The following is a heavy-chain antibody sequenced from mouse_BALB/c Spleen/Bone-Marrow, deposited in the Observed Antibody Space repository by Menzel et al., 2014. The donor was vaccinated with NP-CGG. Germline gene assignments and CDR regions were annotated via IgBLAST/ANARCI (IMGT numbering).Heavy chain of an antibody. CDR1: GFDFSRYW. Sequence: VQLQQSGGGLVQPGGSLKLSCAASGFDFSRYWMSWVRQAPGKGLEWIGEINPDSSTINYTPSLKDKFINSRDNAKNTLYLQMSKVRSEDTALYYCSRLYYYGNFAYWGQGTLVTVSA. CDR2: INPDSSTI. CDR3: SRLYYYGNFAY. D-gene: IGHD1-1*01. V-gene: IGHV4-1*02. J-gene: IGHJ3*01.